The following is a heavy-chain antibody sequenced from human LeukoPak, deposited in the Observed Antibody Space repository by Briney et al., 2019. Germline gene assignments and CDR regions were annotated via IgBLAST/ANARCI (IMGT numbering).Heavy chain of an antibody. D-gene: IGHD4-23*01. CDR1: GGTFSSYA. J-gene: IGHJ6*02. V-gene: IGHV1-69*13. CDR3: ASSGGNSLFPRHYYYYGMDV. Sequence: GASVTVSCTASGGTFSSYAISWVRQAPGQGLEWMGGIIPIFGTANYAQKFQGRVTITADESTSTAYMELSSLRSEDTAVYYCASSGGNSLFPRHYYYYGMDVWGQGTTVTVSS. CDR2: IIPIFGTA.